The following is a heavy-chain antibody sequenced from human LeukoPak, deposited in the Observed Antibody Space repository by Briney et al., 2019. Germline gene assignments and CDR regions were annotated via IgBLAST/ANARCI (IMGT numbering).Heavy chain of an antibody. V-gene: IGHV1-2*04. CDR2: INPNSGGT. CDR3: ARGKGLGYCSGGSCRDFDY. J-gene: IGHJ4*02. D-gene: IGHD2-15*01. Sequence: GASVKVSCKASGYTFTGYYMHWVRQAPGQGLEWMGWINPNSGGTNYAQKFQGWVTMTRDTSISTAYMELSRLRSDDTAVYYCARGKGLGYCSGGSCRDFDYWGQGTLVTVSS. CDR1: GYTFTGYY.